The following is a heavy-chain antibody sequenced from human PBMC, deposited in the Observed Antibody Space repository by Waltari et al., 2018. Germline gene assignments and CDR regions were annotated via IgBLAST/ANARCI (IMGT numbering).Heavy chain of an antibody. CDR2: IYYSGST. Sequence: QVQLQESGPGLVKPSATLSLTCTVSGGSISSYSWHWIRQPPGKGLEWIGYIYYSGSTNYNPSLKSRATISVDTSKNQFSLKLSSVTAADTAVYYCARVRGYSSSWYGWFDPWGQGTLVTVSS. V-gene: IGHV4-59*01. D-gene: IGHD6-13*01. CDR3: ARVRGYSSSWYGWFDP. J-gene: IGHJ5*02. CDR1: GGSISSYS.